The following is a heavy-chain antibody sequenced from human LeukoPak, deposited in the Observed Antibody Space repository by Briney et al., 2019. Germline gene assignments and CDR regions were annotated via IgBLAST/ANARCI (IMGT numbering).Heavy chain of an antibody. CDR1: GFTFDDYA. Sequence: GRSLRLSCAASGFTFDDYAMHWVRQAPGKGMEWVSGITWNSGVIQYADSVKGRFSISRDNAMNSLYLEMNSLRVEDTAFYYCVKDRTYGSAGSYFDYWGQGTLVAVSS. CDR3: VKDRTYGSAGSYFDY. CDR2: ITWNSGVI. D-gene: IGHD2-15*01. J-gene: IGHJ4*02. V-gene: IGHV3-9*01.